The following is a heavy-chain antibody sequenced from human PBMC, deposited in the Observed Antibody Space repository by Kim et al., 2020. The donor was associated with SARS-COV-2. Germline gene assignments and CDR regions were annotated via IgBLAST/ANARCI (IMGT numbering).Heavy chain of an antibody. V-gene: IGHV3-21*06. CDR1: GFTFRSYS. D-gene: IGHD3-10*01. Sequence: GGSLRLSCEASGFTFRSYSMNWIRQAPGKGLEWVSSISISSTYIYYADSVTGRFTISRDDATNSLFLQMNSPRAEDTATYYCARVGGSGTYTLDYWSQGTRVTVYS. CDR2: ISISSTYI. J-gene: IGHJ4*02. CDR3: ARVGGSGTYTLDY.